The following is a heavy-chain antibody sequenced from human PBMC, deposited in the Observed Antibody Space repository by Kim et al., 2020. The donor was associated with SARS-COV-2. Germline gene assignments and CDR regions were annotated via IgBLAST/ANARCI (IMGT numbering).Heavy chain of an antibody. V-gene: IGHV3-53*01. CDR1: GFTFSSNY. J-gene: IGHJ4*02. Sequence: GGSLRLSCAASGFTFSSNYMSWVRQAPGKGLEWVAVIYSGGSTYYAESVKGRFTISRDNSKNTLYLQLNSLRAEDTAVYYCARETHHYDFCSGYPHYFDYWRQGTLDTVPS. D-gene: IGHD3-3*01. CDR2: IYSGGST. CDR3: ARETHHYDFCSGYPHYFDY.